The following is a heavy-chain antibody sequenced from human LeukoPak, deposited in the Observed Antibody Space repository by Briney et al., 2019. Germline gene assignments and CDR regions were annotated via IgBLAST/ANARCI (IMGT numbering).Heavy chain of an antibody. CDR1: GCTFSSYA. J-gene: IGHJ6*02. CDR2: ISGSGGST. V-gene: IGHV3-23*01. Sequence: GGSLRLSCAASGCTFSSYAMSWVRQAPGKGLEWVSAISGSGGSTYYADSVKGRFTISRDNSKNTLYLQMNSLRAEDTAVYYCARDQVPESNYYYYYGMDVWGQGTTVTVSS. CDR3: ARDQVPESNYYYYYGMDV.